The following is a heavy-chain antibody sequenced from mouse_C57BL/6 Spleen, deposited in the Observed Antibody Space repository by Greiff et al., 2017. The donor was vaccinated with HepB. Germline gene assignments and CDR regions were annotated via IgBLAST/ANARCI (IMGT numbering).Heavy chain of an antibody. V-gene: IGHV1-50*01. D-gene: IGHD2-5*01. CDR2: IDPSDSYT. Sequence: QVQQQQPGAELVKPGASVKLSCKASGYTFTSYWMQWVKQRPGQGLEWIGEIDPSDSYTNYNQKFKGKATLTVDTSSSTAYMQLSSLTSEDSAVYYCARQSNLYAMDYWGQGTSVTVSS. CDR3: ARQSNLYAMDY. CDR1: GYTFTSYW. J-gene: IGHJ4*01.